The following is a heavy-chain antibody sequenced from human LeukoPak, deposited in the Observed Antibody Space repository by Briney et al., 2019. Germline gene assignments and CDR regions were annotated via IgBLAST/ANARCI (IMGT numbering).Heavy chain of an antibody. CDR1: GFTFSSYW. D-gene: IGHD4-23*01. Sequence: GSLRLSCAASGFTFSSYWMSWVRQAPGKGLEWVANINQHGTDKYYVDSVRGRFNISRDNAKNSLYLQMNSLRAEDTAVYYCAANGGPFDFWGQGTLVTVSS. CDR3: AANGGPFDF. CDR2: INQHGTDK. J-gene: IGHJ4*02. V-gene: IGHV3-7*05.